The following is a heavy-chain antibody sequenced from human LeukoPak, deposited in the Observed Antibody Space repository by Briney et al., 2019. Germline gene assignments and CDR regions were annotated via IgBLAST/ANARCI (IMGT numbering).Heavy chain of an antibody. V-gene: IGHV4-34*01. Sequence: PLETLSLTCAVYGGSFSGYYWSWIRQPPGKGLEWIGEINHSGSTNYNPSLKSRVTISVDTSKNQSSLKLSSVTAADTAVYYCARGYYDPNYYFDYWGQGTLVTVSS. D-gene: IGHD3-3*01. CDR3: ARGYYDPNYYFDY. CDR1: GGSFSGYY. J-gene: IGHJ4*02. CDR2: INHSGST.